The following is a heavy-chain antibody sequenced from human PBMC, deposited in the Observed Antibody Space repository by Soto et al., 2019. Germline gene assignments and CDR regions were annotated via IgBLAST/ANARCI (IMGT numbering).Heavy chain of an antibody. Sequence: SETLSLTCTVSGASVSSYSYYWSWIRQPPGKGLEWIGYVHYSGTTSHNPSLKSRVSISVDTSKNQFSLILTSVTAADTAVYYCAREPYASHFDQWGQGTLVTVSS. J-gene: IGHJ4*02. CDR3: AREPYASHFDQ. CDR1: GASVSSYSYY. V-gene: IGHV4-61*01. D-gene: IGHD3-16*01. CDR2: VHYSGTT.